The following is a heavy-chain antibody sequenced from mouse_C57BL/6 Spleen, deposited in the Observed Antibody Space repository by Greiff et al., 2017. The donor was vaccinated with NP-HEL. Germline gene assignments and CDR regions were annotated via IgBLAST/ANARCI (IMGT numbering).Heavy chain of an antibody. V-gene: IGHV1-62-2*01. CDR2: FYPGSGSI. J-gene: IGHJ2*01. CDR1: GYTFTEYT. Sequence: QVQLQQSGAELVKPGASVKLSCKASGYTFTEYTIHWVKQRPGQGLEWIGWFYPGSGSIKYNEKFKDKATLTADKSSSTVYMKLGRMTSEDSAVYFCARHEHTSNYAYYFDYWGQGTTLTVSS. D-gene: IGHD2-5*01. CDR3: ARHEHTSNYAYYFDY.